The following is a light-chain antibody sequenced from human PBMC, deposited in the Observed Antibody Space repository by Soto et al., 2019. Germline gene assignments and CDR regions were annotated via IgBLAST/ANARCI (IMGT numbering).Light chain of an antibody. V-gene: IGKV3-20*01. CDR3: NQYDRSARLT. Sequence: EIVLTQSPGTLSLSPGERATLSCRASQSVSSNYLAWYQQRPGQAPRLLIYGASTRSAGVPDRFSGSGSGTEFTLTINRLEPEDFSVFYCNQYDRSARLTFGPGTTVDIK. CDR1: QSVSSNY. CDR2: GAS. J-gene: IGKJ3*01.